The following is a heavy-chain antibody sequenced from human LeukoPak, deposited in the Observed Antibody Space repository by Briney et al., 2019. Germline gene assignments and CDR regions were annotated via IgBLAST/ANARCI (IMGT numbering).Heavy chain of an antibody. D-gene: IGHD1-26*01. Sequence: ASVSLSCTASGYTFTGDDIHWVRQAPGHGLEWMGWIKHNSSGTKYAPTFKGRVTIPRDTSISTTYMELNTLRSDDTAMYCCARGGPKPIMGAADCWGQGTLVTVSS. CDR2: IKHNSSGT. V-gene: IGHV1-2*02. CDR3: ARGGPKPIMGAADC. J-gene: IGHJ4*02. CDR1: GYTFTGDD.